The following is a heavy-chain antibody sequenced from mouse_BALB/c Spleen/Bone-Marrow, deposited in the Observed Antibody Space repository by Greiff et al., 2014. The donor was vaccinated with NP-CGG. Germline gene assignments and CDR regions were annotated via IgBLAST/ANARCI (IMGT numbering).Heavy chain of an antibody. V-gene: IGHV14-3*02. D-gene: IGHD1-1*01. CDR2: IDPANGNT. CDR3: APYYYGSSQFAY. J-gene: IGHJ3*01. CDR1: GFNIKDTY. Sequence: DVQLQQSGAELVKPGASVKLSCTAPGFNIKDTYMHWVKQRPEQGLEWIGRIDPANGNTKYDPKFQGKATITADTSSNTAYLQLSSLTSEDTAVYYCAPYYYGSSQFAYWGQGTLVTVSA.